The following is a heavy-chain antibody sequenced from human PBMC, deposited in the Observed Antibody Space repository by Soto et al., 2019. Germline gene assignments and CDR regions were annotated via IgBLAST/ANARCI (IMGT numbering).Heavy chain of an antibody. CDR3: ATRYSSGWYDGDY. CDR2: ISSSSSYI. CDR1: GFTFSSYS. D-gene: IGHD6-19*01. Sequence: EVQLVESGGGLVKPGGSLRLSCAASGFTFSSYSMNWVRQAPGKGLEGVSSISSSSSYIYYADSVKGRFTISRDNAKNSLYLQMNSLRAEDTAVYYCATRYSSGWYDGDYWGQGTLVTVSS. J-gene: IGHJ4*02. V-gene: IGHV3-21*01.